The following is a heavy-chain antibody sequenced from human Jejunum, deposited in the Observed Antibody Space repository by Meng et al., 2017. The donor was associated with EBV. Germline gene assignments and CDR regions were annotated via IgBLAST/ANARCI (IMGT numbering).Heavy chain of an antibody. CDR1: GFTFSNSW. J-gene: IGHJ4*02. CDR3: VRGGLGPWY. CDR2: IDTDGSTT. D-gene: IGHD3/OR15-3a*01. Sequence: VRWGESGGGLVQPGGSLRLSCAASGFTFSNSWMHWLRQAPGKGLVWVSHIDTDGSTTNYAGSVKGRFTISRDNAKNTLSLQMNSLRVEDTAVYYCVRGGLGPWYWGQGTLVTVSS. V-gene: IGHV3-74*01.